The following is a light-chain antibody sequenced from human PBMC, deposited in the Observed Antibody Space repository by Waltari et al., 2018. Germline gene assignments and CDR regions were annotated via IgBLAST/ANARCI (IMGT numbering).Light chain of an antibody. Sequence: SYDLTQPPSVSVSPGQTATIPCSATKLQDTYVVWYQQKPGQSPVLVIYQDSKRPPGIPERFSGSNSGNTATLTISGTQPLDEADYYCQTWDDTTVFGSGTRISVL. CDR3: QTWDDTTV. CDR1: KLQDTY. J-gene: IGLJ1*01. V-gene: IGLV3-1*01. CDR2: QDS.